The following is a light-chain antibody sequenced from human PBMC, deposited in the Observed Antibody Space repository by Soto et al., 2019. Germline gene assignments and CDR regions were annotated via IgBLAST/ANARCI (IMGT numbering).Light chain of an antibody. V-gene: IGKV3-20*01. J-gene: IGKJ5*01. CDR2: GAS. CDR1: QSVDIN. CDR3: QQHGTSPIT. Sequence: IVLTQSPATLSVSPGERVTLSFRASQSVDINLAWYQQKPGQAPRLLVYGASSRATGIPDRFSGSGSGTDFTLSISRLEPEDFAVYYCQQHGTSPITFGQGTRLQI.